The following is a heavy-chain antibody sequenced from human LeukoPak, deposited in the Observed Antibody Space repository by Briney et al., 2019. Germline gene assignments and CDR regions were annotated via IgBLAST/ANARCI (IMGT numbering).Heavy chain of an antibody. CDR3: ARESHYDSSGYNYFDS. D-gene: IGHD3-22*01. CDR1: GDSLSSGAYS. V-gene: IGHV4-30-2*01. J-gene: IGHJ4*02. CDR2: IYYAGYA. Sequence: SESLSLTCVVSGDSLSSGAYSWNWIRQPPGKGLEWIGYIYYAGYANYNPSLKSRVTMSVERSKNQFSLKLRSATAADTAMYFCARESHYDSSGYNYFDSWGQGVLVTVSS.